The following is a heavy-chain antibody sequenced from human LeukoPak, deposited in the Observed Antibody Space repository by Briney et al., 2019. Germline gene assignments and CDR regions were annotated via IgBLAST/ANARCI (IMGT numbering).Heavy chain of an antibody. CDR3: AKSWDIVVVPAYFDC. CDR1: GDSVSSNSAA. D-gene: IGHD2-2*01. Sequence: SQTLSLTCAISGDSVSSNSAAWNWIRQSPSRGLEWLGRTYYRSKWYNDYAVSVKSRITINPDTSKIQFSLQLNSVTPEDTAVYYCAKSWDIVVVPAYFDCWGQGALVTVSA. V-gene: IGHV6-1*01. J-gene: IGHJ4*02. CDR2: TYYRSKWYN.